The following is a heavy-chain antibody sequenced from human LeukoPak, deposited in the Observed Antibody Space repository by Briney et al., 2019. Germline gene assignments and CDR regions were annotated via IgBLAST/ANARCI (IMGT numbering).Heavy chain of an antibody. CDR1: GHTFTSYD. J-gene: IGHJ4*02. CDR3: ARELSSSWYVRYGYDY. CDR2: MNPNSGNT. Sequence: GASVKVSCKASGHTFTSYDINWVRQATGQGLEWMGWMNPNSGNTGYAQKFQGRVTMTRNTSISTAYMELSSLRSEDTAVYYCARELSSSWYVRYGYDYWGQGTLVTVSS. D-gene: IGHD6-13*01. V-gene: IGHV1-8*01.